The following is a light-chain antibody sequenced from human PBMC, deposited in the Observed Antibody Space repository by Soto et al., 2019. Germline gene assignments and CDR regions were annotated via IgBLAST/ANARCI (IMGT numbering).Light chain of an antibody. CDR3: QTYDNSLSHVV. Sequence: QSVLTQPPSVSGAPGQRVTMPCTGSSSNIGSFYDVHWYQQLPGTVPKLLIYGDNNRPSGVPDRFSGSKSGTSASLAITGLQAEDEADYYCQTYDNSLSHVVFGGGTKLTVL. J-gene: IGLJ2*01. CDR2: GDN. CDR1: SSNIGSFYD. V-gene: IGLV1-40*01.